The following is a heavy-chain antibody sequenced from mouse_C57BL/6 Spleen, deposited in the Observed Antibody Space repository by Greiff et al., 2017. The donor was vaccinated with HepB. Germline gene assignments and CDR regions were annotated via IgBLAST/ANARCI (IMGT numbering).Heavy chain of an antibody. J-gene: IGHJ2*01. CDR1: GYSITSGYD. Sequence: EVQRVESGPGMVKPSQSLSLTCTVTGYSITSGYDWHWIRHFPGNKLEWMGYISYSGSTNYNPSLKSRISITYDTSKNHFFLKLNSVTTEDTATYYCAREAYGNFDYWGQGTTLTVSS. CDR2: ISYSGST. CDR3: AREAYGNFDY. D-gene: IGHD2-1*01. V-gene: IGHV3-1*01.